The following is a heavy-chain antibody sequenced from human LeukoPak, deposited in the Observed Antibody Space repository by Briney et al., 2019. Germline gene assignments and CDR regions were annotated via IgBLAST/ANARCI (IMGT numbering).Heavy chain of an antibody. CDR3: ARDLGYDYVWGSFDY. J-gene: IGHJ4*02. Sequence: GGSLRLSCAASGFIFSDVWMSWVRQAPGKGLEWVSSISSSSSYIYYADSVKGRFTISRDNAKNSLYLQMNSLRAEDTAVYYCARDLGYDYVWGSFDYWGQGTLVTVSS. CDR1: GFIFSDVW. CDR2: ISSSSSYI. V-gene: IGHV3-21*01. D-gene: IGHD3-16*01.